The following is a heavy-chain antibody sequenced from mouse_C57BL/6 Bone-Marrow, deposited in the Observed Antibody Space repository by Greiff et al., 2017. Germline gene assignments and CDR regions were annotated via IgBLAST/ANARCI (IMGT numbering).Heavy chain of an antibody. CDR2: TFYSGIT. V-gene: IGHV3-3*01. CDR1: GFSINSDCY. D-gene: IGHD1-1*01. CDR3: ARVYYYGSRDYAMDY. J-gene: IGHJ4*01. Sequence: VQLKESGPSLVRPSQTLSLTCTVTGFSINSDCYWIWIRQFPGNKLEYIGYTFYSGITYYNPSLESRTYITRDTSKNQFSLKLSSVTTEDTATYYCARVYYYGSRDYAMDYWGQGTSVTVSS.